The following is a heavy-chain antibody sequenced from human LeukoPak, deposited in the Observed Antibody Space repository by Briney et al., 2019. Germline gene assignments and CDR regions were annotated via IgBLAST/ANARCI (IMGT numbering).Heavy chain of an antibody. D-gene: IGHD2-15*01. CDR1: GGSISSYY. V-gene: IGHV4-59*08. CDR3: ARQLKYCSGGSCYSDAFDI. J-gene: IGHJ3*02. CDR2: IYYSGST. Sequence: SETLSLTCTVSGGSISSYYWSWIRQPPGKGLEWIGYIYYSGSTYYNPSLKSRVTISVDTSKNQFSLKLSSVTAADTAVYYCARQLKYCSGGSCYSDAFDIWGQGTMVTVSS.